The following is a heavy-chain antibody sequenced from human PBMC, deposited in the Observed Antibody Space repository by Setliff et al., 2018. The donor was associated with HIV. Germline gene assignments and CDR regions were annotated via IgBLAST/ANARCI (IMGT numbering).Heavy chain of an antibody. D-gene: IGHD2-8*01. CDR2: ISGSGGST. CDR1: GFTFSSYA. Sequence: GGSLRLSCAASGFTFSSYAMSWVRQAPGKGLEWVSAISGSGGSTYYADSVKGRFTISRDNSKNKLYLQMNSLRAEDTAVYYCARVLLRTNPLYGVASNWFDPWGQGTLVTVSS. J-gene: IGHJ5*02. CDR3: ARVLLRTNPLYGVASNWFDP. V-gene: IGHV3-23*01.